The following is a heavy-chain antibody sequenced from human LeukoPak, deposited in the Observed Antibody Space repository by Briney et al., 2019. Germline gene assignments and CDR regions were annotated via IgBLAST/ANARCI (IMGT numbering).Heavy chain of an antibody. Sequence: GGSLRLSCAASGFTFSSYAMSWVRQAPGKGLEWVANIKRDGSEKYYVDSVKGRFTISRDNAKNSLYLQMDSLRAEDTAVYYCARSRSAGYWGQGTLVTVSS. CDR1: GFTFSSYA. CDR2: IKRDGSEK. V-gene: IGHV3-7*01. J-gene: IGHJ4*02. CDR3: ARSRSAGY.